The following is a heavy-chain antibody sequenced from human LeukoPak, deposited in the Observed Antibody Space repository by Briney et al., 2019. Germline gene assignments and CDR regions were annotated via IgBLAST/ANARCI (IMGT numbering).Heavy chain of an antibody. D-gene: IGHD2-15*01. V-gene: IGHV4-39*01. Sequence: SETLSLTCTVSGGSISSSSYYWGWIRQPPGKGLEWIGSIYYSGSTYYNPSLKSRVTISVDTSKNQFSLKLSSVTAADAAVYYCARPRVNCSGGSCFYYFDYWGQGTLVTVSS. J-gene: IGHJ4*02. CDR3: ARPRVNCSGGSCFYYFDY. CDR1: GGSISSSSYY. CDR2: IYYSGST.